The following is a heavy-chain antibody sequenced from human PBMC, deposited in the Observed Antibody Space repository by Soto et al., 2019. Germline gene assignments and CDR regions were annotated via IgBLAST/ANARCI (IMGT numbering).Heavy chain of an antibody. CDR1: GGSISSSSYY. Sequence: SETLSLTCTVSGGSISSSSYYWGWIRQPPGKGLEWIGSIYYSGSTYYNPSLKSRVTISVDTSKNQFSLKLSSVTAADTAVYYCAGPIARERYSGYVDNWFDPWGQGTLVTVPQ. CDR3: AGPIARERYSGYVDNWFDP. J-gene: IGHJ5*02. D-gene: IGHD5-12*01. V-gene: IGHV4-39*01. CDR2: IYYSGST.